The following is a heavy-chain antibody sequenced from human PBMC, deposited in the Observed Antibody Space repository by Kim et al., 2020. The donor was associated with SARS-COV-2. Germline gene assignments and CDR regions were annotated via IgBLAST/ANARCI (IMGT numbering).Heavy chain of an antibody. V-gene: IGHV4-59*08. D-gene: IGHD4-17*01. Sequence: SETLSLTCAVSSGSITGYWSWIRQPPEKSLEWIAFVHHTGGATYNPSLKSRVTMSIDTSRKQISLRMNSLTAADTATYYCARLDYGDYDEAFDLWGPGT. CDR3: ARLDYGDYDEAFDL. CDR1: SGSITGY. J-gene: IGHJ3*01. CDR2: VHHTGGA.